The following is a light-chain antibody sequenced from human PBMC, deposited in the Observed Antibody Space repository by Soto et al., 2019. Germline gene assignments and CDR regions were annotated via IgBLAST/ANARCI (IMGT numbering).Light chain of an antibody. J-gene: IGKJ1*01. Sequence: DNAITQSPLSLPVTPGEPASISCRSSQILLHSNGYSYLDWYLQKPGQSPQLLIYLGSNRASGVPDRFSGSGSGTDFTLKISRVEAQDVGVYYCMQPLQSWTFGQGTKVDIK. CDR1: QILLHSNGYSY. CDR3: MQPLQSWT. V-gene: IGKV2-28*01. CDR2: LGS.